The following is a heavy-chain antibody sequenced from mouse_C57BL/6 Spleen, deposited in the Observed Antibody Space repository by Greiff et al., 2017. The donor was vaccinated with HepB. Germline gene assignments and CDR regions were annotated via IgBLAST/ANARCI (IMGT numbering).Heavy chain of an antibody. CDR1: GFTFSNYW. V-gene: IGHV6-3*01. D-gene: IGHD2-5*01. J-gene: IGHJ3*01. CDR3: TVPFYSNYDWFAY. CDR2: IRLKSDNYAT. Sequence: DVKLQESGGGLVQPGGSMKLSCVASGFTFSNYWMNWVRQSPEKGLEWVAQIRLKSDNYATHYAESVKGRFTISRDDSKSSVYLQMNNLRAEDTGIYYCTVPFYSNYDWFAYWGQGTLVTVSA.